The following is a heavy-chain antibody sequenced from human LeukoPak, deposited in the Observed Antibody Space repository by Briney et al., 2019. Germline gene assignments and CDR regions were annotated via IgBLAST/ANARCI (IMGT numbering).Heavy chain of an antibody. CDR2: IYYSGST. V-gene: IGHV4-59*01. CDR1: GGSISSYY. J-gene: IGHJ4*02. Sequence: PSETLSLTCTVSGGSISSYYWTWIRQPPGKGLEWIGYIYYSGSTSYTPSLKSRVTISVGTSKNQFSLRLSSVTAADTAVYYCARMFYYDSGGYYYYFDYWGQGTLVTVSS. D-gene: IGHD3-22*01. CDR3: ARMFYYDSGGYYYYFDY.